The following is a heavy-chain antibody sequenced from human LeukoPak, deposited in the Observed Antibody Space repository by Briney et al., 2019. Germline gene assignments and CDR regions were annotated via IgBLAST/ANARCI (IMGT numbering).Heavy chain of an antibody. V-gene: IGHV4-59*01. CDR2: IYYNGNT. Sequence: SETLSLTCTVSDGSISTFYWSWIRQPPGKGLEWIGYIYYNGNTKYSPSLKSRVTISVDTSTNQFSLKVTSVTAADSAVYYCARTTRYCSGGRCYGAVENFDYWGQGTLVTVSS. CDR3: ARTTRYCSGGRCYGAVENFDY. CDR1: DGSISTFY. D-gene: IGHD2-15*01. J-gene: IGHJ4*02.